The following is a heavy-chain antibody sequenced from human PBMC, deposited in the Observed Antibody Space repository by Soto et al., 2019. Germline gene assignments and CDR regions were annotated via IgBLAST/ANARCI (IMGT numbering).Heavy chain of an antibody. J-gene: IGHJ4*02. V-gene: IGHV3-15*01. CDR2: IKSKTDGETT. D-gene: IGHD5-18*01. CDR3: TTDFKGDTAVDY. CDR1: GFTFSNAW. Sequence: GSLKLSCTASGFTFSNAWMSWVRQAPGKGLEWVGRIKSKTDGETTDYAAPVKGRFTISRDDSKNTLYLQMSSLQTEDTALYYCTTDFKGDTAVDYWGQGTLVTVSS.